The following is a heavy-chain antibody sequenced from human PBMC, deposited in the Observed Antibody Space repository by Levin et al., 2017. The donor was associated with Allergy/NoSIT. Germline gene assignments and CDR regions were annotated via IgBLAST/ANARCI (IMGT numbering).Heavy chain of an antibody. CDR1: GFTFSSYS. CDR2: ISSSSSTI. Sequence: PGESLKISCAASGFTFSSYSMNWVRQAPGKGLEWVSYISSSSSTIYYADSVKGRFTISRDNAKNSLYLQMNSLRAEDTAVYYCARDRREELVAGNTPYYFDYWGQGTLVTVSS. CDR3: ARDRREELVAGNTPYYFDY. D-gene: IGHD6-19*01. J-gene: IGHJ4*02. V-gene: IGHV3-48*01.